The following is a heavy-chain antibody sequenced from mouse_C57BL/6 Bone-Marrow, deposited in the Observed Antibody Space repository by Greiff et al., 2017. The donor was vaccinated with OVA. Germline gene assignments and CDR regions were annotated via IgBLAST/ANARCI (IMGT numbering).Heavy chain of an antibody. CDR1: GYTFTDYY. Sequence: VHVKQSGPVLVKPGASVKMSCKASGYTFTDYYMNWVKQSHGKSLEWIGVINPYNGGTSYNQKFKGKATLTVDKSSSTAYMELNSLTSEDSAVYYCARRAYSFYAMDYWGQGTSVTVSS. CDR3: ARRAYSFYAMDY. J-gene: IGHJ4*01. CDR2: INPYNGGT. V-gene: IGHV1-19*01. D-gene: IGHD2-12*01.